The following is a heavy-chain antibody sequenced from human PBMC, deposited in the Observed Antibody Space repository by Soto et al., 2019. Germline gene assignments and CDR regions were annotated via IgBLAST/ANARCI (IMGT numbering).Heavy chain of an antibody. CDR2: INDRGNT. CDR1: DASISRNSYY. CDR3: ARVGIARDFDH. V-gene: IGHV4-39*01. Sequence: SETLSLTCTVSDASISRNSYYWAWIRQAPGRGLEWIGSINDRGNTYYNPALKSRFTVYLEPSKNQFSLKVTSVTAADTAAYYCARVGIARDFDHWGQGTLVTVSS. J-gene: IGHJ4*02.